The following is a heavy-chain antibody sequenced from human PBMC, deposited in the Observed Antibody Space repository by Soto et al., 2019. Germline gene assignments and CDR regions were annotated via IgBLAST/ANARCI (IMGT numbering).Heavy chain of an antibody. V-gene: IGHV4-59*01. D-gene: IGHD6-13*01. J-gene: IGHJ4*02. CDR1: GGSISSYY. CDR3: ARERSSSWYKGNFDY. CDR2: IYYSGST. Sequence: SETLSLTCTVSGGSISSYYWSWIRQPPGKGLEWIGYIYYSGSTNYNPSLKSRVTISVDTSKNQFSLKLSSVTAADTAVYYCARERSSSWYKGNFDYWGQGTLVTVS.